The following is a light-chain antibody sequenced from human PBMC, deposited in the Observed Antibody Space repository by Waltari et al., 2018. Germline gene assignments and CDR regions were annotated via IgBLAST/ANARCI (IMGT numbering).Light chain of an antibody. V-gene: IGKV1D-16*01. Sequence: DLQMTQSPSPLSASVRDTVTLTCRASQSLGSWLAWYQQKPGIAPKLLIYKASTLHNEVPSRFSGSGSGTDFTLTISSLQPEDFATYYCLQYTSSPRTFGQGTKVEIK. J-gene: IGKJ1*01. CDR1: QSLGSW. CDR3: LQYTSSPRT. CDR2: KAS.